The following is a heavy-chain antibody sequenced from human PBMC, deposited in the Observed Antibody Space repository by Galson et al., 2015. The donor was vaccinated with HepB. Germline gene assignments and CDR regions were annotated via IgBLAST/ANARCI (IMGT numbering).Heavy chain of an antibody. CDR2: INHSGST. D-gene: IGHD3-3*01. V-gene: IGHV4-34*01. CDR3: ARGDLRFGGYDFFPSYYYYYYMDV. J-gene: IGHJ6*03. Sequence: ETLSLTCAVYGGSFSGYYWSWIRQPPGKGLEWIGEINHSGSTNYNPSLKSRVTISVDTSKNQFSLKLSSVTAADTAVYYCARGDLRFGGYDFFPSYYYYYYMDVWGKGTTVTVSS. CDR1: GGSFSGYY.